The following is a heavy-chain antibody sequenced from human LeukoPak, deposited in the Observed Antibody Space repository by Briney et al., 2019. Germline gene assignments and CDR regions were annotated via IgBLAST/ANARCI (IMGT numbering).Heavy chain of an antibody. CDR2: ISYDGSNK. Sequence: PGGSLRLSCAASGFTFSSYAMHWVRQAPGKGLEWVAVISYDGSNKYYADSVKGRFTISRDNSKNTLYLQMNSLRAEDAAVYYCARDNTRLVTNVGNYWGQGTLVTVSS. CDR1: GFTFSSYA. V-gene: IGHV3-30-3*01. J-gene: IGHJ4*02. D-gene: IGHD2-21*02. CDR3: ARDNTRLVTNVGNY.